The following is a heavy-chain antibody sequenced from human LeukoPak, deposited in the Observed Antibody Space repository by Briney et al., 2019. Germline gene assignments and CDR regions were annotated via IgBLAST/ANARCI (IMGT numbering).Heavy chain of an antibody. CDR3: AKRRYCSSVSCHDFDY. D-gene: IGHD2-2*01. Sequence: GGSLRLPCAASGFTFSSYAMSWVRQAPGQGLEWVSAISAGGDSPYYADSVQGRFSISRDNSKNTLYLQMNSLRAGDTAVYYCAKRRYCSSVSCHDFDYWGQGTLVTVSS. V-gene: IGHV3-23*01. CDR1: GFTFSSYA. CDR2: ISAGGDSP. J-gene: IGHJ4*02.